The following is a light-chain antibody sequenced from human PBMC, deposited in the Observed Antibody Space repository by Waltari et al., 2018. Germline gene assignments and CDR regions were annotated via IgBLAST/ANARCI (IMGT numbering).Light chain of an antibody. CDR2: EVI. Sequence: QSALTQPASVSGTPGQSLPLSSPGTTSVVGNNNILSWYQQHPAKAPKLIICEVIKRPSGVSDRFSCSKSGNTASLTISGLQAEDEADYYCCSYAVSGTYVFGTGTKVTVL. J-gene: IGLJ1*01. CDR1: TSVVGNNNI. CDR3: CSYAVSGTYV. V-gene: IGLV2-23*02.